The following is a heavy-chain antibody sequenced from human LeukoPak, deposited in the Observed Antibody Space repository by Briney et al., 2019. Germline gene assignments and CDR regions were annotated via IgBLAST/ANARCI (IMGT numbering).Heavy chain of an antibody. D-gene: IGHD6-19*01. CDR3: ARLWVSYSSAWHFDY. CDR1: GGSISSASRY. V-gene: IGHV4-39*01. J-gene: IGHJ4*02. Sequence: PSETLSLTCTVSGGSISSASRYWGWIRQPPGKGLEWIGHIDYTGSTHYSPSLKSRVTISVDTSKNQFSLNLSSVTAADTAVYYCARLWVSYSSAWHFDYWGQGTLVTVSS. CDR2: IDYTGST.